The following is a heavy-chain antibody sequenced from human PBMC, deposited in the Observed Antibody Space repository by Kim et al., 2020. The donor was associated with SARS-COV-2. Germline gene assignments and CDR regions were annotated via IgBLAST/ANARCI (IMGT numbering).Heavy chain of an antibody. CDR2: ISGSGGST. D-gene: IGHD3-22*01. J-gene: IGHJ4*02. V-gene: IGHV3-23*01. Sequence: GGSLRLSCAASGFTFSSYAMSWVRQAPGKGLEWVSAISGSGGSTYYADSVKGRFTISRDNSKNTLYLQMNSLRAEDTAVYYCANAQYDSSGYYEDYWGQGTLVTVSS. CDR1: GFTFSSYA. CDR3: ANAQYDSSGYYEDY.